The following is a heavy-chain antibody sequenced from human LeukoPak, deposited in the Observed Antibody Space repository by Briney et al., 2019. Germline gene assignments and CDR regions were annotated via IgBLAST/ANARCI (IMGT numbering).Heavy chain of an antibody. CDR3: ARERVTLTLVDAFDI. CDR1: GFAFKSYT. CDR2: ISSTARYK. J-gene: IGHJ3*02. Sequence: GGSLRLSCAASGFAFKSYTMNWVRLAPGKGLEWVSSISSTARYKYYADSVKGRFTISRDNANDSLSPEMNSLRAEDTAVYFCARERVTLTLVDAFDICGPGTKVKVSS. D-gene: IGHD4-17*01. V-gene: IGHV3-21*01.